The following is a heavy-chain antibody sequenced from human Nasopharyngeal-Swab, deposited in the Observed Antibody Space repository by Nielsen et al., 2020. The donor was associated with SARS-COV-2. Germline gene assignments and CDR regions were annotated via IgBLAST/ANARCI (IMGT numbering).Heavy chain of an antibody. CDR2: ISGSGGST. V-gene: IGHV3-23*01. D-gene: IGHD2-15*01. J-gene: IGHJ4*02. Sequence: GESLKISCAASGFTFSSYAMSWVRQAPGKGLEWVSAISGSGGSTYYADSVKGRFTISRDNSKNTLYLQMNSLRAEDTAVYYCAKGYCSGGSCYATPDYWGQGILVTVSS. CDR3: AKGYCSGGSCYATPDY. CDR1: GFTFSSYA.